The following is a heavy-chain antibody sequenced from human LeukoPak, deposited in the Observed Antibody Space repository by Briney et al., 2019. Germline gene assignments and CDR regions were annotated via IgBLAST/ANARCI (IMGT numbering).Heavy chain of an antibody. CDR1: GFTFSFYR. D-gene: IGHD3-3*01. J-gene: IGHJ4*02. Sequence: GGSLRLSCAASGFTFSFYRMNWVRQAPGKGLEWVAVISYDGTNKYYADSVKGRFTISRDNSKSTLYLQMNSLRAEDTAVYYCAKENDFVYWGQGTLVTVSS. CDR2: ISYDGTNK. CDR3: AKENDFVY. V-gene: IGHV3-30*18.